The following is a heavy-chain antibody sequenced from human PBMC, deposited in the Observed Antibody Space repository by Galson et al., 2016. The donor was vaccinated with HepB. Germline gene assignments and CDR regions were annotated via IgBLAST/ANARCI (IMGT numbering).Heavy chain of an antibody. CDR2: IYYSGDT. V-gene: IGHV4-59*01. CDR3: ARGGCSSTSCYSRWFDP. Sequence: SETLSLTCTVSGDSISRYFWSWIRQPPGKGLEWIGFIYYSGDTNYNPSLKSRVTISVDSSKNQFSLRLSSVTAADTAVYYCARGGCSSTSCYSRWFDPWGQGTLVTVSS. D-gene: IGHD2-2*01. CDR1: GDSISRYF. J-gene: IGHJ5*02.